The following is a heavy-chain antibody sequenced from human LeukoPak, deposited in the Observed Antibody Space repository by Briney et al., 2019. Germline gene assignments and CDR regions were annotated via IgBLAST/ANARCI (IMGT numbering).Heavy chain of an antibody. CDR3: ARGPVPTVTTLLVFWFDP. CDR2: IFYTGNT. D-gene: IGHD4-17*01. V-gene: IGHV4-39*01. J-gene: IGHJ5*02. CDR1: GGSISSSTFY. Sequence: SETLSLTCTASGGSISSSTFYWGWIRQPPGKGLEWIGTIFYTGNTYYNPSLKSRVTISVDTSTNQFSLTLSSVTAADTAVYYCARGPVPTVTTLLVFWFDPWGQGTLVTVSS.